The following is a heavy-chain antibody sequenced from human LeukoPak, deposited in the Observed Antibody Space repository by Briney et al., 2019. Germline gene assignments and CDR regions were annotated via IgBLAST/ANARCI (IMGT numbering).Heavy chain of an antibody. J-gene: IGHJ3*02. CDR2: ISAYNGNT. Sequence: ASVKVSCKASGYTFTSYGISWVRQAPGQGLEWMGWISAYNGNTNYAQKLQGRVTMTTDTSTSTAYMELRSLRSDDTAVYYCARGLIHYYDSSGYYFGAFDIWGQGTMVTVSS. V-gene: IGHV1-18*01. CDR1: GYTFTSYG. D-gene: IGHD3-22*01. CDR3: ARGLIHYYDSSGYYFGAFDI.